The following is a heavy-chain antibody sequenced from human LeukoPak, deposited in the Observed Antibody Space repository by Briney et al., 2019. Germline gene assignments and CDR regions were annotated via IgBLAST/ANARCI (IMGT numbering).Heavy chain of an antibody. D-gene: IGHD2-2*01. Sequence: SVKVPCKASGGTFSSYAISWVRQAPGQGLEWMGGIIPIFGTANYAQKFQGRVTITADESTSTAYMEPSSLRSEDTAVYYCARALYCSSTSCYLVSWGQGTLVTVSS. CDR3: ARALYCSSTSCYLVS. V-gene: IGHV1-69*01. J-gene: IGHJ5*01. CDR2: IIPIFGTA. CDR1: GGTFSSYA.